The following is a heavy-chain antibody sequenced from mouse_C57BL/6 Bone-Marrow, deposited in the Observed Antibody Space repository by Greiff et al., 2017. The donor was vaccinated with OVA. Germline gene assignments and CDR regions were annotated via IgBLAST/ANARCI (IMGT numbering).Heavy chain of an antibody. CDR3: ARSGVTTGYFDY. D-gene: IGHD2-2*01. J-gene: IGHJ2*01. CDR2: IHPNSGST. Sequence: QVQLKQPGAELVKPGASVKLSCKASGYTFTSYWMHWVKQRPGQGLEWIGMIHPNSGSTNYNEKFKSKATLTVDKSSSTAYMQLSSLTSEDSAVYCCARSGVTTGYFDYWGQGTTLTVSS. V-gene: IGHV1-64*01. CDR1: GYTFTSYW.